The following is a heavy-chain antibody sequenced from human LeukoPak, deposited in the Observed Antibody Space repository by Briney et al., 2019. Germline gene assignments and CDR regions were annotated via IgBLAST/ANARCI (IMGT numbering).Heavy chain of an antibody. CDR1: GFTFSSYS. J-gene: IGHJ3*02. V-gene: IGHV3-21*01. CDR2: ISSSSSYI. CDR3: ARNVAYYDSSGYDGYDAFDI. Sequence: GGSLRLSCAASGFTFSSYSMNWVRQAPGKGLEWVSSISSSSSYIYYADSVKGRFTISRDNAKNSPYLQMNSLRAEDTAVYYCARNVAYYDSSGYDGYDAFDIWGQGTMVTVSS. D-gene: IGHD3-22*01.